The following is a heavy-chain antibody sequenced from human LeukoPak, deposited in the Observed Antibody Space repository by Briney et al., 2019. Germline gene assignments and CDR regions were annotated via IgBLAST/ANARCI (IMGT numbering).Heavy chain of an antibody. Sequence: ASVKVSCKASGYTFIGNYMHWVRQAPGQGLECMGWINPNSGGTNYAQKFQGRVTMTRDTSISTAYMELSRLRSDDTAVYYCARDLGMGYYYMDVWGKGTTVTVSS. CDR3: ARDLGMGYYYMDV. J-gene: IGHJ6*03. D-gene: IGHD3-3*01. V-gene: IGHV1-2*02. CDR2: INPNSGGT. CDR1: GYTFIGNY.